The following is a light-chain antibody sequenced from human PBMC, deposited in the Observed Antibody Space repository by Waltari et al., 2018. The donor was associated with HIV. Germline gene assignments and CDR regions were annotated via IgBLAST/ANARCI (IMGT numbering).Light chain of an antibody. CDR1: SSDVGSYNL. CDR2: EVS. Sequence: HSALTQPASVSGSPGQSITISCTGTSSDVGSYNLVSWYQQHPGKVPKLIIYEVSKRPSGVSYRFSGSKSGDTASLTISGLQAEDEADYYCCSYAGSSTLIFGGGTKLTVL. J-gene: IGLJ2*01. V-gene: IGLV2-23*02. CDR3: CSYAGSSTLI.